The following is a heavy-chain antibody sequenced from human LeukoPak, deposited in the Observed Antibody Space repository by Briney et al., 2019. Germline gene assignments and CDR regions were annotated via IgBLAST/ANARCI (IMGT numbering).Heavy chain of an antibody. J-gene: IGHJ3*02. D-gene: IGHD3-3*01. CDR1: GVSFSGAS. CDR3: ASILRFI. CDR2: INHSGST. V-gene: IGHV4-34*01. Sequence: SETLSLTCAAAGVSFSGASLSWIRQPPGKGVEWIGEINHSGSTNYNPSLKSRVTISVDTSKNQFSLKLTSLTAADTAMYYCASILRFIWGPGTMVTVSS.